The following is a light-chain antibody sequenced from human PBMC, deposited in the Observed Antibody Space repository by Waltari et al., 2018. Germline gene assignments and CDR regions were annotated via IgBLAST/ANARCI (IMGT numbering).Light chain of an antibody. CDR1: QSVGRA. J-gene: IGKJ1*01. Sequence: EIVLTQSPGTLALSPGERATLSCRASQSVGRALAWYQHKPGQAPRLLIYDASSRATGISDKFSGSGSGTDFSLTISRVEPEDFAVYFCQMYVRLPVTFGQGTKVEVK. CDR2: DAS. CDR3: QMYVRLPVT. V-gene: IGKV3-20*01.